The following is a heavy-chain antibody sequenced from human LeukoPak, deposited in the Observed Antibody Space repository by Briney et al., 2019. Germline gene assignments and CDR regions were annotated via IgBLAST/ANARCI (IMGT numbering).Heavy chain of an antibody. CDR2: IKKDVTEK. J-gene: IGHJ5*02. CDR1: GFIFSNHW. Sequence: PGGSLRLSCAASGFIFSNHWMSWVRQAPGKGLEWVANIKKDVTEKYYVDSVKGRFTISRDNAKNSLFLQMNSLRAEDTAVYYCARDVGYCSSPDCYADWFDPWGQGILVTVSS. CDR3: ARDVGYCSSPDCYADWFDP. V-gene: IGHV3-7*01. D-gene: IGHD2-2*01.